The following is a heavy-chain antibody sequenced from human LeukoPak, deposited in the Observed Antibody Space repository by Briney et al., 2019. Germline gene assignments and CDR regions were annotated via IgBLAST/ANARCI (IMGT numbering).Heavy chain of an antibody. Sequence: PSETLSLTCTVSGGSISSYYWSWIRQPPGKGLEWNGYIYYSGSTNYNPSLKSRVTISVDTSKNQFSLKLSSVTAADTAVYYCARDRYSSSSGLDYWGQGTLVTVSS. CDR1: GGSISSYY. CDR3: ARDRYSSSSGLDY. D-gene: IGHD6-6*01. V-gene: IGHV4-59*01. J-gene: IGHJ4*02. CDR2: IYYSGST.